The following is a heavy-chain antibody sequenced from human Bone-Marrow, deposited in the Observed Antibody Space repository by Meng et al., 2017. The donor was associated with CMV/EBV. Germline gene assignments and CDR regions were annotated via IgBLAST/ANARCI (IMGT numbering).Heavy chain of an antibody. Sequence: SQTLSLTCAIPGDSVSSNSAAWNWIRQSPSRGLEWLGRTYYRSKWYNDYAVSVKSRITINPDTSKNQFTLQLNSVTPEDTAVYYCARDRSSWNYYYYGMDVWGQGTTVTVSS. J-gene: IGHJ6*02. D-gene: IGHD6-13*01. V-gene: IGHV6-1*01. CDR3: ARDRSSWNYYYYGMDV. CDR2: TYYRSKWYN. CDR1: GDSVSSNSAA.